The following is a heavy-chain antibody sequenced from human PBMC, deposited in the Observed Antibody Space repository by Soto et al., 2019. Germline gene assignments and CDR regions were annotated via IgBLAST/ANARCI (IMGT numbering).Heavy chain of an antibody. V-gene: IGHV3-30*18. CDR2: ISYDGRNK. Sequence: QVQLVESGGGGVQPGRSLRLSCAASGFTFSSYAMHWVRQAPGKGLEWVAVISYDGRNKYYADSVKGRSTISRDNSKNPLYLQMSSLRAEDTAVYYCVKDGSSGWPYYYGMDVWGQGTTVTVSS. CDR1: GFTFSSYA. D-gene: IGHD6-19*01. J-gene: IGHJ6*02. CDR3: VKDGSSGWPYYYGMDV.